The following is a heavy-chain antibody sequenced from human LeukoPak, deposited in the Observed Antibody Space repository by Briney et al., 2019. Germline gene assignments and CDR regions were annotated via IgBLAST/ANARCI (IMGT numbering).Heavy chain of an antibody. V-gene: IGHV3-7*04. CDR2: IKQDGSEK. CDR1: GFTFSTYW. CDR3: ARHNPLWGY. Sequence: RGSLRLSCAASGFTFSTYWMSWVRQAPGKGLEWVANIKQDGSEKYYVDSVKGRFTISRDNAKNSLYLQMDSLRAEDTALYYCARHNPLWGYLGQGTLVTVSS. J-gene: IGHJ4*02. D-gene: IGHD1-14*01.